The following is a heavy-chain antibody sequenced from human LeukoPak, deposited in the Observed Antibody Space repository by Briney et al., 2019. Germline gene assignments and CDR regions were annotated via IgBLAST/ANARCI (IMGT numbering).Heavy chain of an antibody. CDR1: GGSFSTYY. Sequence: SETLSLTCAVYGGSFSTYYWGWIRQSPGRGLEWIGDINQSGTTNYNPSLKSRVTISLDTSKSQFSLHLRSVTATDSAMYYCARRTWYGTAYSYYFIDVWGKGTTVTVSS. D-gene: IGHD6-13*01. CDR3: ARRTWYGTAYSYYFIDV. J-gene: IGHJ6*03. CDR2: INQSGTT. V-gene: IGHV4-34*01.